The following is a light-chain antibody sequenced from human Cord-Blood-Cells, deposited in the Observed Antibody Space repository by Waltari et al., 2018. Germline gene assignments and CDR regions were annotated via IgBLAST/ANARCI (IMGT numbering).Light chain of an antibody. CDR3: AAWDDSLNGYV. Sequence: QSVLTQPPSASGTPGQGGTISCSGSSSTTGRIPVNWYQQLPGTAPKLLIYSNNQRPSGVPDRFSGSKSGTSASLAISGLQSEDEADYYCAAWDDSLNGYVFGTGTKVTVL. CDR1: SSTTGRIP. J-gene: IGLJ1*01. V-gene: IGLV1-44*01. CDR2: SNN.